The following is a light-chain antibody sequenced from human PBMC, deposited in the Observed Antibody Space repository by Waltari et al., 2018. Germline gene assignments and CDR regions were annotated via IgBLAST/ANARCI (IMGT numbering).Light chain of an antibody. V-gene: IGKV3-20*01. Sequence: ENVLTQSPGTLSLSPGERATLSCRASQNVNSNYLAWYQQKPGQAPRLLIYGANIRATCIPDRFTGSGSGTDFTLTISRLEPEDFAVYYCQQYGNSPRAFGQGTEVEIK. J-gene: IGKJ1*01. CDR1: QNVNSNY. CDR3: QQYGNSPRA. CDR2: GAN.